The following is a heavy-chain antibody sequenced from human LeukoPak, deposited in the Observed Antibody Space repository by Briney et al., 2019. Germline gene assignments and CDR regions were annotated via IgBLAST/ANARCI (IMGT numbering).Heavy chain of an antibody. CDR1: GFTFSSFG. CDR3: VRDDATDDNGFDI. V-gene: IGHV3-30*12. J-gene: IGHJ3*02. CDR2: IIDESRQ. D-gene: IGHD3-9*01. Sequence: GGSLRLSCAASGFTFSSFGMHWVRQAPGKGLEWVALIIDESRQFYAPSVKGRFTISRDNSKNTLYLEMNSLRVEDTAVYYCVRDDATDDNGFDIWGQGTMVTVSS.